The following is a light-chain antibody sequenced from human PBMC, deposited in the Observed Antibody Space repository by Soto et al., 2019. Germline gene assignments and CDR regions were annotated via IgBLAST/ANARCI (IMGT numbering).Light chain of an antibody. CDR2: GAS. CDR3: QQYGSSPIT. CDR1: QTVTRSY. J-gene: IGKJ5*01. V-gene: IGKV3-20*01. Sequence: EIVLTQSPGTMSLSPGERVTLSCRASQTVTRSYLAWYQQKPGQAPRLLIYGASTRATGIPDRFSGSGSGTDFTLTISRLEPEDFAVYYCQQYGSSPITFGQGTRLEI.